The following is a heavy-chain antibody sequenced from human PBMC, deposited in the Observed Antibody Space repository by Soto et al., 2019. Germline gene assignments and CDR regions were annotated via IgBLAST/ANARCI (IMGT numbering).Heavy chain of an antibody. V-gene: IGHV3-23*01. CDR3: ARDGSTVETAMVSQYFYGMDV. D-gene: IGHD5-18*01. J-gene: IGHJ6*02. Sequence: GGSLRLSCAASGFTFSTYAMSWVRQAPGKGLEWVSGISGSGGSAYYADSVKGRFTISRDNSKNTLYLQMNSLTTEDTAVYYCARDGSTVETAMVSQYFYGMDVWGQGTTVTVSS. CDR2: ISGSGGSA. CDR1: GFTFSTYA.